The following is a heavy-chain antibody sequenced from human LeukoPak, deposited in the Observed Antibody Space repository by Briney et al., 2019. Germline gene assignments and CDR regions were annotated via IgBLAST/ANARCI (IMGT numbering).Heavy chain of an antibody. CDR2: ISAYNGNT. D-gene: IGHD3-10*01. CDR3: ARSTLRGFGGSWFDP. V-gene: IGHV1-18*04. CDR1: GYTFTSYG. Sequence: ASVKVSCTASGYTFTSYGISWVRQAPGQRLEWIGWISAYNGNTKYAQKLQGTVTMTTDTSTSTAYMELRSLRSDDTAVYYCARSTLRGFGGSWFDPWGQGTLVIVSS. J-gene: IGHJ5*02.